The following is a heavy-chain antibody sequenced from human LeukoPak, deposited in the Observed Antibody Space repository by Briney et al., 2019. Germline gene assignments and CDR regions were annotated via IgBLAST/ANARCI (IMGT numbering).Heavy chain of an antibody. CDR3: AIWDIVATNWFDP. CDR2: INHSGST. Sequence: GEINHSGSTNYNPSLKSRVTISVDTSKNQFSLKLSSVTAADTAVYYCAIWDIVATNWFDPWGQGTLVTVSS. J-gene: IGHJ5*02. V-gene: IGHV4-34*01. D-gene: IGHD5-12*01.